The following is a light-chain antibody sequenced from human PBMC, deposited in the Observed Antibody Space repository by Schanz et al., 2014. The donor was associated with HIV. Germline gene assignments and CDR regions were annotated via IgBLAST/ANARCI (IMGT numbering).Light chain of an antibody. CDR2: DNY. CDR1: ALNLGHNF. J-gene: IGLJ2*01. V-gene: IGLV1-51*01. Sequence: QSLLTQPPSVSAAPGQRVTISCSGGALNLGHNFVSWYQQLPGTAPKLLINDNYQRPSGIPDRFSGSKSGSSATLGITGLQTGDEADYFCATWDSTLFGVVFGGGTKLTVL. CDR3: ATWDSTLFGVV.